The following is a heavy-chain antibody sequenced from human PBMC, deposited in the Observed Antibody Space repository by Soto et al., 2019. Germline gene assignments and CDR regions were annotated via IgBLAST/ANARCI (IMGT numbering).Heavy chain of an antibody. CDR3: AREAYYYDSSGYWVFDY. J-gene: IGHJ4*02. CDR1: GYTFTSYG. V-gene: IGHV1-18*01. D-gene: IGHD3-22*01. CDR2: ISAYNGNT. Sequence: QVQLVQSGAEVKKPGASVKVSCKASGYTFTSYGISWVRQAPGQGLEWMGWISAYNGNTNYAQKLQGRVTMTTDTSTSTAYMELRSLRSDDTAVYYCAREAYYYDSSGYWVFDYWGQGTLVTVSS.